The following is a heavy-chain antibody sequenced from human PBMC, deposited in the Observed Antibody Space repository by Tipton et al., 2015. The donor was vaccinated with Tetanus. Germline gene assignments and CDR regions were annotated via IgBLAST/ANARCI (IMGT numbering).Heavy chain of an antibody. D-gene: IGHD3-16*01. CDR1: GFTFSSYA. J-gene: IGHJ3*02. CDR2: ISGSGGST. Sequence: GSLRLSCAASGFTFSSYAMSWVRQAPGKGLEWVSAISGSGGSTYYADSVKGRFTISRDNSKNTLYLQMNSLRAEDTAVYYCAKDYAITFGDGGARLPDAFDIWGQGTMVTVSS. V-gene: IGHV3-23*01. CDR3: AKDYAITFGDGGARLPDAFDI.